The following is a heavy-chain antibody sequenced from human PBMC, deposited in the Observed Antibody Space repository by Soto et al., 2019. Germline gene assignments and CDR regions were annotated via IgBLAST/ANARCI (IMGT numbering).Heavy chain of an antibody. Sequence: SQTLSLTCAISGDSVSSNSAAWNWIRQSPSRGLERLGRTYYRSKWYNDYAVSVKSRTTINPDTSKNQFSLQLNSVTPEDTAVYYCSRGSWDDVSGHYYMDVWGKGTTVTVS. J-gene: IGHJ6*03. CDR3: SRGSWDDVSGHYYMDV. CDR1: GDSVSSNSAA. CDR2: TYYRSKWYN. V-gene: IGHV6-1*01. D-gene: IGHD3-3*01.